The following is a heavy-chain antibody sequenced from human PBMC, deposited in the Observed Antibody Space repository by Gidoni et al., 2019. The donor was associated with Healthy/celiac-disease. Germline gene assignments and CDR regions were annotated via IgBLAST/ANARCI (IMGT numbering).Heavy chain of an antibody. CDR1: GYTFTSYY. V-gene: IGHV1-46*01. CDR2: INPSGGST. D-gene: IGHD4-17*01. Sequence: QVQLVQSGAEVKKPGASVKVSCKASGYTFTSYYMHWVRQAPGQGLEWMGIINPSGGSTSYAQKFQGRVTMTRDTSTSTVYMELSSLRSEDTAVYYCARADYGYYRADAFDIWGQGTMVTVSS. J-gene: IGHJ3*02. CDR3: ARADYGYYRADAFDI.